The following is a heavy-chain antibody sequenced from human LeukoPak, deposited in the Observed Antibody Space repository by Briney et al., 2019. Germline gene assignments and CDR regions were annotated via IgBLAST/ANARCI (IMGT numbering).Heavy chain of an antibody. Sequence: ASVKVSCKASGYTFTDYYIHWVRQAPGQGLEWMGWINPNSGDTNYAQKFQGRVTMTRDTSISTAYMELSRLRSDDTAVYYCARGSTRSGYDSGWFGYWGQGTLVTVSS. CDR1: GYTFTDYY. CDR3: ARGSTRSGYDSGWFGY. D-gene: IGHD3-22*01. CDR2: INPNSGDT. V-gene: IGHV1-2*02. J-gene: IGHJ5*01.